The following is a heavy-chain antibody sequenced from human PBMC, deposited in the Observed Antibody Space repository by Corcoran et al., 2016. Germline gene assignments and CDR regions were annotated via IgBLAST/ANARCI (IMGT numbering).Heavy chain of an antibody. V-gene: IGHV4-34*01. CDR3: AREKGSSSARGRGYFDY. CDR1: GGSFSGYY. D-gene: IGHD6-6*01. Sequence: QVQLQQWGAGLLKPSETLSLTCAVYGGSFSGYYWSWIRQPPGKGLEWIGEINHSGSTNYNPSLKSRVTISVDTSKNQFSLKLSSVTAADTAVYYCAREKGSSSARGRGYFDYWGQGTLVTVSS. J-gene: IGHJ4*02. CDR2: INHSGST.